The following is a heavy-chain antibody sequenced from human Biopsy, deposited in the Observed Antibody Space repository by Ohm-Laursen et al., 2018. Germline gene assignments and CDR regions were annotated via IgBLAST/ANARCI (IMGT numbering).Heavy chain of an antibody. Sequence: SDTLSLTCTVSGDSVSSGSFYWTWIRQPPGQGLEYIGYIYDRGSTANYNPSLESRVTMSVDMPKNQFSLKLSSVTAEDTAIYYCARGMRSSGWPYFDSWGQGTLVTVSS. D-gene: IGHD6-19*01. J-gene: IGHJ4*02. CDR1: GDSVSSGSFY. CDR3: ARGMRSSGWPYFDS. CDR2: IYDRGSTA. V-gene: IGHV4-61*01.